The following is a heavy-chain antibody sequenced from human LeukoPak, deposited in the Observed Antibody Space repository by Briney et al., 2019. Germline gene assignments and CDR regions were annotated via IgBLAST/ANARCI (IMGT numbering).Heavy chain of an antibody. D-gene: IGHD3-10*01. J-gene: IGHJ3*02. V-gene: IGHV4-39*01. Sequence: VKPSETLSLTCTVSGGSISSSSYYWGWIRQPPGKGLEWIGSIYYSGSTYYNPSLKSRVTISVDTSKNQFSLKLSSVTASDTAVYYCARRFAPSRNDAFDIWGQGTMVTVSS. CDR3: ARRFAPSRNDAFDI. CDR1: GGSISSSSYY. CDR2: IYYSGST.